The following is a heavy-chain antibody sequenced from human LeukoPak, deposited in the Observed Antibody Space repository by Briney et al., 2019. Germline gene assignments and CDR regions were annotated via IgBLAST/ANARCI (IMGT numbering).Heavy chain of an antibody. CDR3: ARDYHVWLPRDASDI. D-gene: IGHD5-18*01. CDR1: GFTFSSYW. J-gene: IGHJ3*02. Sequence: GGSLRLSCAASGFTFSSYWMSWVRQAPGKGLEWVSSITSGSSSIYYADSVKGRFTVSRDNAENSLYLQMNSLRAEDTAVYYCARDYHVWLPRDASDIWGQGTMVIVSS. V-gene: IGHV3-21*01. CDR2: ITSGSSSI.